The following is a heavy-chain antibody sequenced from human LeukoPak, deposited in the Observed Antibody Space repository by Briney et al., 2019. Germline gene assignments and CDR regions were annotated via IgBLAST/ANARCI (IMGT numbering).Heavy chain of an antibody. CDR2: INYSGST. Sequence: PSETLSLTCTVSGGSISSYYWSWIRQPPGKGLEWIGYINYSGSTNYNPSLKSRVTISVDTSKNQFSLKLSSVTAADTAVHYCARGGYCSGGSCYGGPFDYWDQGTLVTVSS. CDR1: GGSISSYY. J-gene: IGHJ4*02. D-gene: IGHD2-15*01. CDR3: ARGGYCSGGSCYGGPFDY. V-gene: IGHV4-59*01.